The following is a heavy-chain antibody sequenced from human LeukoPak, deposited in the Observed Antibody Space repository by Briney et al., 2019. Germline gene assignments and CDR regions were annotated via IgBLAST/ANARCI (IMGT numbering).Heavy chain of an antibody. CDR2: IRYDGSDK. Sequence: GGSLRLSCAASGFTFSTYGMHWVRQAPGKGLEGVAFIRYDGSDKFYADSVKGRFTLSRDNSKNTLYLQMNSLRAEDTAVYYCAKDLRGGGRFFDYWGQGTLVTVSS. V-gene: IGHV3-30*02. J-gene: IGHJ4*02. CDR3: AKDLRGGGRFFDY. D-gene: IGHD3-16*01. CDR1: GFTFSTYG.